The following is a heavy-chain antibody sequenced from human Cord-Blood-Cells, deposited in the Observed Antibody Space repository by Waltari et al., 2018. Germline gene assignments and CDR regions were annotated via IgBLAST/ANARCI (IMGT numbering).Heavy chain of an antibody. CDR2: IYLSGRN. J-gene: IGHJ4*02. CDR1: GGSISSSNW. CDR3: ARDLGSSGSGSYYNY. V-gene: IGHV4-4*02. Sequence: QVQLQESGPGLVKPSGTLSLTCAVSGGSISSSNWRSWVRQPPGKGLEWIGEIYLSGRNTYNPSLKSRVTISVDKSKNQFSLKLSSVTAADTAVYYCARDLGSSGSGSYYNYWGQGTLVTVSS. D-gene: IGHD3-10*01.